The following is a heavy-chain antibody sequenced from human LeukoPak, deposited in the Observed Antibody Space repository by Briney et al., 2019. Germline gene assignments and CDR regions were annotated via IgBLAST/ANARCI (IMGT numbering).Heavy chain of an antibody. CDR1: GFTFGDYA. V-gene: IGHV3-49*04. J-gene: IGHJ3*02. D-gene: IGHD3-10*01. CDR3: ARGRDYYGSGSPYYDAFDI. CDR2: IRSKPYGETT. Sequence: GGSLRLSCTSSGFTFGDYAMSWVRQAPGKGLEWVGFIRSKPYGETTDFAASVRGRFTISRDDSKSIAYLQMSSLKAEDTAVYYCARGRDYYGSGSPYYDAFDIWGQGTMVTVPS.